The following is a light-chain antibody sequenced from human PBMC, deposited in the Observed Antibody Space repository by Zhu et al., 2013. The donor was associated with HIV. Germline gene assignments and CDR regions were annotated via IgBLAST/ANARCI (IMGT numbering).Light chain of an antibody. CDR1: NSDIGGYNY. CDR3: CSNTGSYSLV. V-gene: IGLV2-11*01. Sequence: QSALTQPRSVSGSPGQSVTISCTGTNSDIGGYNYVSWYQQHPGKAPKVIIYDVTNRPSGVPDRFSGSKSGNTASLTISGLQTEDEADYYCCSNTGSYSLVFGGGTKLTVL. J-gene: IGLJ2*01. CDR2: DVT.